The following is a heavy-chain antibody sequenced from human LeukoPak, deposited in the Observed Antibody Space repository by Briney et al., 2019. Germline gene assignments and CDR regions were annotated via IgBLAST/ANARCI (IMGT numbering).Heavy chain of an antibody. Sequence: SETLSVNCAVYGVLFSDYYWTWIRQSPGRGLEWIGEINHSGITDYNPSLKSRLTMSIDTSKNQFSLKLTSVLAADTAVYYCTFRRGWKAFDFWGLGTMVTVSS. J-gene: IGHJ3*01. CDR1: GVLFSDYY. CDR3: TFRRGWKAFDF. CDR2: INHSGIT. V-gene: IGHV4-34*03. D-gene: IGHD3-16*01.